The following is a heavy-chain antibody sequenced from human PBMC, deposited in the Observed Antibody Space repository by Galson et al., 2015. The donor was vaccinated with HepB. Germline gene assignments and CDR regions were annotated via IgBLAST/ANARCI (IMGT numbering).Heavy chain of an antibody. CDR3: VNGGYSSSWYRGDY. Sequence: SLRLSCAASGFTFSTYVMHWVRQAPGKGLEYVSSISTNGGTTYSADSVRGRFTISRDNSKSTLYLQMSNLRIEDTAVYYCVNGGYSSSWYRGDYWGQGTLVTVSS. CDR2: ISTNGGTT. D-gene: IGHD6-13*01. J-gene: IGHJ4*02. CDR1: GFTFSTYV. V-gene: IGHV3-64D*06.